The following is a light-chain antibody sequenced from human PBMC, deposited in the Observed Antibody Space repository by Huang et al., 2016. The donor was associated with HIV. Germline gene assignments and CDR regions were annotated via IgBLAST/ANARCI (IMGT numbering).Light chain of an antibody. Sequence: EIVLTQSPGTLSLSPGERATLSCRASQSVSSTYLACYQQKPGQAPRLLFYGASLRATGIPDRFSGSGSGTDFSLTISRLAPEDFAVFYCQQYGSSITFGQGTRLEIK. V-gene: IGKV3-20*01. CDR3: QQYGSSIT. J-gene: IGKJ5*01. CDR2: GAS. CDR1: QSVSSTY.